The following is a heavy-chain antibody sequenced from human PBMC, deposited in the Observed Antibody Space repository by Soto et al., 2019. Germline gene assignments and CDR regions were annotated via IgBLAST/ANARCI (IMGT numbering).Heavy chain of an antibody. CDR3: AKQNSVDYSYGMDV. CDR2: INWNSGSI. CDR1: GFTFHDYA. V-gene: IGHV3-9*01. D-gene: IGHD2-15*01. Sequence: GGSLRLSCAASGFTFHDYAMHWVRQAPGKGLEWVSGINWNSGSIGYGDSVKGRFTTSRDNAKNFLYLRMNSLRSEDAALYYCAKQNSVDYSYGMDVWGQGTTVTVSS. J-gene: IGHJ6*02.